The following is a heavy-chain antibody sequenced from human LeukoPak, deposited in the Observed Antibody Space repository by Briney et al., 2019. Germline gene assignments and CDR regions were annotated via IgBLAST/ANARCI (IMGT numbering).Heavy chain of an antibody. V-gene: IGHV3-23*01. J-gene: IGHJ4*02. Sequence: PGGSLRLSCAASGFTFSTYAMSWVRQAPGKGLEWVSSISDNGYTTYYADSVRGRFTISRDNSKNTVYLQMIGLRAEDTAVYLCAKHYYDSSGYYDAAPLDSWGQGTLVTVFS. CDR3: AKHYYDSSGYYDAAPLDS. CDR1: GFTFSTYA. CDR2: ISDNGYTT. D-gene: IGHD3-22*01.